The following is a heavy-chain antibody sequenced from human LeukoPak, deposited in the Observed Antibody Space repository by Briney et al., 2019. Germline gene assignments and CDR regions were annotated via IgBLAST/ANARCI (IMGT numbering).Heavy chain of an antibody. Sequence: SETLSLTCTVSGASITSGLYYWNWIRQPAGKGLEWIGRLSNSGGTNYNPSLKSRVTISVDTSKNQLSLKLSSVTAADTAVYYCARAVGLTQGGTFDYWGQGTLVTVSS. V-gene: IGHV4-61*02. D-gene: IGHD1-1*01. CDR3: ARAVGLTQGGTFDY. J-gene: IGHJ4*02. CDR1: GASITSGLYY. CDR2: LSNSGGT.